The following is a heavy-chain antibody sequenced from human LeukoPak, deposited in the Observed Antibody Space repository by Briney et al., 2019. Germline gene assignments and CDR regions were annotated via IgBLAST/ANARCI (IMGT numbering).Heavy chain of an antibody. CDR1: GGSISSITYY. Sequence: PSETLSLTCTVSGGSISSITYYWGWIRQPPGKGLEWIGSIYYSGSTYYNPSLKSRVTISVDTSKNQFSLKLSSVTAADTAVYYCARLGAPPYYYYMDVWGKGTTVTVSS. CDR3: ARLGAPPYYYYMDV. CDR2: IYYSGST. V-gene: IGHV4-39*07. J-gene: IGHJ6*03. D-gene: IGHD3-16*01.